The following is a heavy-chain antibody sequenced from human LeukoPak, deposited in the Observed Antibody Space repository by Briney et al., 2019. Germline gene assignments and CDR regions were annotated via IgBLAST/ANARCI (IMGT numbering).Heavy chain of an antibody. CDR3: ARAGIAARPDEWFDP. Sequence: ASVKVSCKASGYTFTSYDINWVRQATGQGLEWMGWMNPNSGNTGHAQKFQGRVTMTRNTSISTAYMELSSLRSEDTAVYYCARAGIAARPDEWFDPWGQGTLVTVSS. D-gene: IGHD6-6*01. J-gene: IGHJ5*02. CDR1: GYTFTSYD. CDR2: MNPNSGNT. V-gene: IGHV1-8*01.